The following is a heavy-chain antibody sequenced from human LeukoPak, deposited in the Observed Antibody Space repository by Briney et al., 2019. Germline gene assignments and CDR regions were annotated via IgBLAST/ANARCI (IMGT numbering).Heavy chain of an antibody. V-gene: IGHV3-30*18. J-gene: IGHJ6*02. D-gene: IGHD2-21*02. Sequence: GGSLRLSCAASGFTFSSYGMHWVRQAPGKGLEWVAVISYDGSNKYYADSVKGRFTISRDNSKNTLYLQMNSLRAEDTAVYYCAKDLHIVVVTAILWDNYYGMDVWGQGTTVTVSS. CDR3: AKDLHIVVVTAILWDNYYGMDV. CDR1: GFTFSSYG. CDR2: ISYDGSNK.